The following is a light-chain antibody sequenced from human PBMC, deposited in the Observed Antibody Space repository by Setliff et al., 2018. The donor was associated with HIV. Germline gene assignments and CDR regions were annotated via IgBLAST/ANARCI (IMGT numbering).Light chain of an antibody. CDR2: DVN. CDR1: SSDVGGYNF. J-gene: IGLJ1*01. V-gene: IGLV2-14*03. Sequence: QSALTQPASVPGSPGQSITISCTGTSSDVGGYNFVCWYQQHPGKAHKLMIYDVNERPSGVSNRFSGSKSGNTASLTISGLQAEDEADYYCSSFTSSTTYVFGTGTKVTVL. CDR3: SSFTSSTTYV.